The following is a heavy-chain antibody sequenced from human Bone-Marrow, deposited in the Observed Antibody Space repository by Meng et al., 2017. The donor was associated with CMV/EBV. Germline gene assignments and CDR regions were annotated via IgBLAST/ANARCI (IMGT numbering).Heavy chain of an antibody. D-gene: IGHD2-21*02. CDR1: GFTFSSYS. Sequence: GESLKISCAASGFTFSSYSMNWVRQAPGKGLEWVSSISSSSSYIYYADSVKGRFTISRDNAKNSLYLQMNSLRAEDTAVYYCAGWGEVGGDQGSFDYWGQGTLVPVSS. CDR3: AGWGEVGGDQGSFDY. J-gene: IGHJ4*02. CDR2: ISSSSSYI. V-gene: IGHV3-21*01.